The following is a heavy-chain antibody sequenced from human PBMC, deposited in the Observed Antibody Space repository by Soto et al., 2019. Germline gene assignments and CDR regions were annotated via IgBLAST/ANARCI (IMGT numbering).Heavy chain of an antibody. CDR3: ARDSRQYDFWSGYYHDAFDI. CDR1: GYTFTGYY. D-gene: IGHD3-3*01. J-gene: IGHJ3*02. V-gene: IGHV1-2*02. Sequence: QVQLVQSGAEVKKPGASVKVSCKASGYTFTGYYMHWVRQAPGQGLEWMGWINPNSGGTNYAQKFQGRVTTTRDTSISTAYMELSRLRSDDTAVYYCARDSRQYDFWSGYYHDAFDIWGQGTMVTVSS. CDR2: INPNSGGT.